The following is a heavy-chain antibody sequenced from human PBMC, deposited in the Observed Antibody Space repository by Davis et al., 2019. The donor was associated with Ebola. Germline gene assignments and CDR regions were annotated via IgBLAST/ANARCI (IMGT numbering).Heavy chain of an antibody. Sequence: MPSETLSLTCTVSGGSISSYYWSWIRQPPGKGLEWIGYIYYSGSTNYNPSLKSRVTISVDTSKNQFSLKLSSVTAADTAVYYCARSGCSSTACYASDFWGQGTLVTVSS. J-gene: IGHJ4*02. CDR3: ARSGCSSTACYASDF. V-gene: IGHV4-59*01. CDR2: IYYSGST. CDR1: GGSISSYY. D-gene: IGHD2-2*01.